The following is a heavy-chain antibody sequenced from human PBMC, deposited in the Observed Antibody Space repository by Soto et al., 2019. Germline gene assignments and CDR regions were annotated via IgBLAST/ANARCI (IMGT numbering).Heavy chain of an antibody. D-gene: IGHD4-17*01. CDR2: IYYSGST. Sequence: PSETLSLTCTVSGGSISSGDYYWSWIRQPPGKGLEWIGYIYYSGSTYYNPSLKSRVTISVDTSKNQFSLKLSSVTAADTAVYYCARVRAGDYGRNGEDFDYWGQGTLVTVSS. V-gene: IGHV4-30-4*01. CDR3: ARVRAGDYGRNGEDFDY. J-gene: IGHJ4*02. CDR1: GGSISSGDYY.